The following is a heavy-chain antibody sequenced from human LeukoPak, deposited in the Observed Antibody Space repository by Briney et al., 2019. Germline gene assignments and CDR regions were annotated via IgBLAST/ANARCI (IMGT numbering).Heavy chain of an antibody. J-gene: IGHJ6*02. CDR2: IKQDGSER. V-gene: IGHV3-7*03. Sequence: PGGSLRLSCAASGFTSSNYWMSWVRQAPGKGLEWVANIKQDGSERYYVDSVKGRFTISRDNAKNSLYLQMNSLRAEDTAVYYCAKVGSKMVNYYGMDVWGQGTTVTVSS. CDR1: GFTSSNYW. CDR3: AKVGSKMVNYYGMDV. D-gene: IGHD2-8*01.